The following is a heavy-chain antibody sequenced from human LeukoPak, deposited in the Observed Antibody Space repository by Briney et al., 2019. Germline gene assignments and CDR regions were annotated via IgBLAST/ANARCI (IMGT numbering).Heavy chain of an antibody. V-gene: IGHV4-61*01. J-gene: IGHJ4*02. D-gene: IGHD3-10*01. CDR2: ISFGGSS. Sequence: PSETLSLTCTLSGGSVSSGSYYWSWIRQPPGKGLEWIGYISFGGSSNYNPSLKSRVTVSLDTSNNQFSLRLSSVTAADTAVYYCAREANVWFGEIFDYWDQGTLVTVSS. CDR3: AREANVWFGEIFDY. CDR1: GGSVSSGSYY.